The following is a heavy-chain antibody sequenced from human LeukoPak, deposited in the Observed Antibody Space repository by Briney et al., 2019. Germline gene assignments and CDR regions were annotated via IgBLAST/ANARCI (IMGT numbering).Heavy chain of an antibody. CDR2: INPNSGGT. J-gene: IGHJ5*02. Sequence: ASVKVSCKASGYTFTGYYMHWVRQAPGQGLEWMGWINPNSGGTNYAQKFQGRVTMTRDTSISTAYTELSRLRSDDTAVYYCARDATYSSGWYIDPWGQGTLVTVSS. V-gene: IGHV1-2*02. D-gene: IGHD6-19*01. CDR1: GYTFTGYY. CDR3: ARDATYSSGWYIDP.